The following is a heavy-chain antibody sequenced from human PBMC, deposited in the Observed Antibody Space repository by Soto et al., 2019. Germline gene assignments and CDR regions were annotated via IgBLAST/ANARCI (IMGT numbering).Heavy chain of an antibody. CDR3: AKDKSPFGSGSYSGNYNWFDP. J-gene: IGHJ5*02. Sequence: GGSLRLSCAASGFTFSDYYMSWNRQTPGKGLEWISYISSSSSSIYYADSVRGRFTISRDNSKNTLYLQVNSLRAEDPAVYYCAKDKSPFGSGSYSGNYNWFDPWGQGTLVTVSS. CDR1: GFTFSDYY. CDR2: ISSSSSSI. V-gene: IGHV3-11*04. D-gene: IGHD3-10*01.